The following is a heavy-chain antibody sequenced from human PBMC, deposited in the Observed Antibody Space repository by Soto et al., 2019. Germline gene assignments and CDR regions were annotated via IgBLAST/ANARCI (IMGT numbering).Heavy chain of an antibody. D-gene: IGHD2-21*01. CDR3: GRVVEGPTRHTDPDS. Sequence: SETLSLTCTVSGVSIHNSHSFWAWIRQPPGKGLQFIASVYHNGGAHYNSSLKSRVTISFDTANNPVSLSMRSLTAADTAFYYCGRVVEGPTRHTDPDSWGQGILVTVSS. CDR1: GVSIHNSHSF. V-gene: IGHV4-39*01. J-gene: IGHJ5*01. CDR2: VYHNGGA.